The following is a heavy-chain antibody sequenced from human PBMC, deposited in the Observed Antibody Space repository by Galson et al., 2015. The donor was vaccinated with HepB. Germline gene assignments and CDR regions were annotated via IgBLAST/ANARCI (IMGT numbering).Heavy chain of an antibody. CDR3: AKELAGYCSSTSCYEGWDY. D-gene: IGHD2-2*01. Sequence: SLRLSCAASGFTFSSYAMSWVRQAPGKGLEWVSAISGSGGSTYYADSVKGRFTISRDNSKNTLYLQMNSLRAEDTAVYYCAKELAGYCSSTSCYEGWDYWGQGTLVTVSS. J-gene: IGHJ4*02. CDR2: ISGSGGST. CDR1: GFTFSSYA. V-gene: IGHV3-23*01.